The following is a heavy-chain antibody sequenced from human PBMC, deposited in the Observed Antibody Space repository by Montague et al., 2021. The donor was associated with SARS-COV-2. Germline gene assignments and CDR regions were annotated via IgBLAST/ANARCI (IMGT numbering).Heavy chain of an antibody. CDR3: ARDDFRWDFDC. J-gene: IGHJ4*02. D-gene: IGHD2/OR15-2a*01. V-gene: IGHV4-61*02. Sequence: TLSLTCTVSGDSITSDVSYWSWIRQPAGKCLEWIGRIYTTGSTNYNPSLKGRLTISLDTSKNQFSLKLSSVTAADTAVYYCARDDFRWDFDCWGQGTLVTVSS. CDR1: GDSITSDVSY. CDR2: IYTTGST.